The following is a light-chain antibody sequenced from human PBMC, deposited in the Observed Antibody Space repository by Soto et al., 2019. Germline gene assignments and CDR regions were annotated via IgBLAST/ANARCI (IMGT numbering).Light chain of an antibody. CDR2: GNS. CDR1: SSNIGAGYD. CDR3: QSYDSSLSADV. J-gene: IGLJ1*01. Sequence: QSVLTQPPSVSGAPGQRVTISCTGSSSNIGAGYDVHWYQQFPGTAPKLLIFGNSNRPSGVPDRFSGSKSGTSASLAITGLQAKDEADYYCQSYDSSLSADVFGIGTKVTVL. V-gene: IGLV1-40*01.